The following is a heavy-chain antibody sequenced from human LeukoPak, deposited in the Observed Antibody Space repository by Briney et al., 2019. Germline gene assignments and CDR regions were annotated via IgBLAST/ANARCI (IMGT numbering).Heavy chain of an antibody. Sequence: GGSLRLSCATSGFTFSSYWMSWVRQAPGKGLEWVANIKQDGTEKYYVDSVKGRFTISRDNARNSLELQMNSLRVEDTAVYYCARVAKYYYGSETYYFFEQWGQGTPVTASS. J-gene: IGHJ4*02. CDR2: IKQDGTEK. D-gene: IGHD3-10*01. CDR1: GFTFSSYW. CDR3: ARVAKYYYGSETYYFFEQ. V-gene: IGHV3-7*01.